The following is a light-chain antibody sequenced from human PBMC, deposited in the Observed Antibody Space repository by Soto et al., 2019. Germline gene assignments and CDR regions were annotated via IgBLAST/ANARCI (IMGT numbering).Light chain of an antibody. CDR1: SSDVGAYNY. CDR3: TSYTTSTTVV. V-gene: IGLV2-14*01. CDR2: EVR. J-gene: IGLJ1*01. Sequence: QSALTQPASVSGSPGQSITISCTGTSSDVGAYNYVSWYQQYPGKAPKLMIYEVRNRPSGVSNRFSGSKSGNTASLTISGLQAEDEADYYCTSYTTSTTVVFGTATKLTVL.